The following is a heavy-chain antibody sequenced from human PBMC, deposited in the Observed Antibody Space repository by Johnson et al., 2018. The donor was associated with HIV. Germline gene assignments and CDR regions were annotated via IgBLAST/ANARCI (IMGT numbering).Heavy chain of an antibody. CDR2: IYSGGST. Sequence: QVQLVESGGGVVQPGRSLRLSCAASGFTFSSYGMHWVRQAPGKGLEWVSVIYSGGSTYYADSVKGRFTISRDNSKNTLYLQMNSLRAEDTAVYYCARDPSYDMAHTDGFDIWGQGTMVTVSS. CDR1: GFTFSSYG. D-gene: IGHD3-22*01. J-gene: IGHJ3*02. V-gene: IGHV3-NL1*01. CDR3: ARDPSYDMAHTDGFDI.